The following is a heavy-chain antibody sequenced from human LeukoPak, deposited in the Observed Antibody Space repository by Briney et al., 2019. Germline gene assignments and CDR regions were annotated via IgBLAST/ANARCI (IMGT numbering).Heavy chain of an antibody. CDR3: ARGEYSYGYASYYYGMDV. CDR1: GYTFTSCD. V-gene: IGHV1-8*02. D-gene: IGHD5-18*01. CDR2: MNPNSGDT. J-gene: IGHJ6*02. Sequence: ASVKVSCKASGYTFTSCDINWVRQAIGQGLGWMGWMNPNSGDTGYAQKFQGRVTMTRNTSMSTAYMELSSLRSEDTAVYYCARGEYSYGYASYYYGMDVWGQGTTVTVSS.